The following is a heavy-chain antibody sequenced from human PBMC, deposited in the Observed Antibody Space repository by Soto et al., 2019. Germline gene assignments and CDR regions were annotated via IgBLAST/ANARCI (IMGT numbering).Heavy chain of an antibody. CDR3: ARYRGYSPFPYFDL. CDR1: GYTFTSYG. Sequence: ASVKVSCKASGYTFTSYGISWVRQAPGQGLEWMGWISAYNGNTNYAQKLQGRVTMTTDTSTSTAYMELRSLRSDDTAVYYYARYRGYSPFPYFDLWGRGTLVTVSS. J-gene: IGHJ2*01. V-gene: IGHV1-18*01. D-gene: IGHD1-26*01. CDR2: ISAYNGNT.